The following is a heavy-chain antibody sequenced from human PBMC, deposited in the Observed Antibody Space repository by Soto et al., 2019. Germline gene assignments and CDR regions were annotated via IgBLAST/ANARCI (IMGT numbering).Heavy chain of an antibody. Sequence: EVQLVESGGGLVQPGGSLRLSCAASGFTFNNYWMHWVRQAPGKGLVWVARINSDGSSTTYADSVKGRFTISRDNAKKRLLLQMNSLRAEDTAVYYCARESLRSSGYYYFDYWGQGTLVTVSS. J-gene: IGHJ4*02. CDR1: GFTFNNYW. V-gene: IGHV3-74*01. CDR3: ARESLRSSGYYYFDY. CDR2: INSDGSST. D-gene: IGHD6-19*01.